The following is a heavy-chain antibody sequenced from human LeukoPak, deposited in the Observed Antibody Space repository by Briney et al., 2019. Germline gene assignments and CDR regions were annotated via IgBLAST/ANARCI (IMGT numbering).Heavy chain of an antibody. D-gene: IGHD3-3*01. CDR3: ARDKEAAVDFWSGYYPL. CDR1: GFIFSSYW. Sequence: VGSLRLSCAASGFIFSSYWMGWVRQAPGKGLEWVANIKRDGSEKHYVDSVKGRFTISRDNAQNSLYLQMNSLRAEDTAVYYCARDKEAAVDFWSGYYPLWGQGTLVTVSS. J-gene: IGHJ4*02. V-gene: IGHV3-7*01. CDR2: IKRDGSEK.